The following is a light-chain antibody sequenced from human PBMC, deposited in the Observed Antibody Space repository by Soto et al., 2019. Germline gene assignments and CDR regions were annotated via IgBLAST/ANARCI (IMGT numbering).Light chain of an antibody. Sequence: EIAFTQSPATLSLSPGQRPTLSCRASQSVSSYLAWYQHKHGQAPRLLIYDASNRATGIPARFSGSGSGTDFTLTISSLEPEDFAVYYCQQRSNWPLTFGGGTKVDI. CDR1: QSVSSY. V-gene: IGKV3-11*01. CDR2: DAS. J-gene: IGKJ4*01. CDR3: QQRSNWPLT.